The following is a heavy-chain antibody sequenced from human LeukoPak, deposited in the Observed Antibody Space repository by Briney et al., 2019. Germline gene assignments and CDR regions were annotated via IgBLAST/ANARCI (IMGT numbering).Heavy chain of an antibody. CDR3: ARGRGGLEWSLSGYYYMDV. CDR2: ISSNGGST. V-gene: IGHV3-64*01. J-gene: IGHJ6*03. CDR1: GFTFSSYA. Sequence: GGSLRLSCAASGFTFSSYAMHWVRQAPGKGLEYVSAISSNGGSTYYANSVKGRFTISRDNSKNTLYLQMGSLRAEDMAVYYCARGRGGLEWSLSGYYYMDVWGKGTTVTVSS. D-gene: IGHD3-3*01.